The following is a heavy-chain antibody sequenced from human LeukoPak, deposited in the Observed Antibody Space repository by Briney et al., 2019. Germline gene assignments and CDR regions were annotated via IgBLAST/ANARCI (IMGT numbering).Heavy chain of an antibody. CDR2: ISHSGST. V-gene: IGHV4-34*01. CDR3: ASRPDGFDI. CDR1: GGSFSDYN. J-gene: IGHJ3*02. Sequence: SETLSLTCAVYGGSFSDYNWNWIRQPPGKGLEWIGEISHSGSTSYNPSLKSRVTISVDTSKNQFSLQLNSVTAADTAVYYCASRPDGFDIWGQGTLVTV.